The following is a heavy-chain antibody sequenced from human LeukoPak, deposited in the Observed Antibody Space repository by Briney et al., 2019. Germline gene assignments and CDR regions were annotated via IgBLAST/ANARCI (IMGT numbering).Heavy chain of an antibody. Sequence: GGSLTLSCATAGFSFYRYSLIWVRQAPGKGLEWVASITGRSSYIYYADSVKGRFTVSRDNAKKSLYLRMSSLRVEDTAVYYCARDDTQDYWGQGTLVTVSS. V-gene: IGHV3-21*01. CDR1: GFSFYRYS. D-gene: IGHD2-2*02. CDR3: ARDDTQDY. CDR2: ITGRSSYI. J-gene: IGHJ4*02.